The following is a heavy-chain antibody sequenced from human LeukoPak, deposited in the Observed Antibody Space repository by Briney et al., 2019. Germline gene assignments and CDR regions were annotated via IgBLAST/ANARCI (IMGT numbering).Heavy chain of an antibody. CDR3: ARDMGTYDSSGYSFDY. CDR2: INPSGGST. V-gene: IGHV1-46*01. CDR1: GYTFTGYY. Sequence: ASVKVSCKASGYTFTGYYLHWVRQAPGQGLEWMGIINPSGGSTSYAQKFQGRVTMTRDMSTSTVYMELSSLRSEDTAVYHCARDMGTYDSSGYSFDYWGQGTLVTVSS. D-gene: IGHD3-22*01. J-gene: IGHJ4*02.